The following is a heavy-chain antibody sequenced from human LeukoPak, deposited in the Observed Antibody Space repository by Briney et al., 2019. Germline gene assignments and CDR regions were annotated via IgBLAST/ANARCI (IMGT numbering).Heavy chain of an antibody. CDR1: GFTFTNAW. J-gene: IGHJ5*02. V-gene: IGHV3-15*01. Sequence: EGSLRLSCAASGFTFTNAWMYWVRQAPGKGLEWVGRIKSKTDGGTSDYAAPVTGRFTISRDDSKSTLYLEMNSLKTEDTGVYYCSTLWYGAWGQGTLVTVSS. D-gene: IGHD3-10*01. CDR3: STLWYGA. CDR2: IKSKTDGGTS.